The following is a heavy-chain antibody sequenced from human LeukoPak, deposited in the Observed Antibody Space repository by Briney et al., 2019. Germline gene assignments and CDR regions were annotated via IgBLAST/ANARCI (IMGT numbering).Heavy chain of an antibody. V-gene: IGHV3-30-3*01. Sequence: GGTLRLSCAASGFTFGSYAMHWVRQAPGRGLEWVAGKSYDGTNKSYADSVKGRFTISRDNSKSTLYLQMNSLRTPDTAVYYCARESPACGEDCYFDYWGQGTLVTVSS. CDR1: GFTFGSYA. D-gene: IGHD2-21*02. J-gene: IGHJ4*02. CDR2: KSYDGTNK. CDR3: ARESPACGEDCYFDY.